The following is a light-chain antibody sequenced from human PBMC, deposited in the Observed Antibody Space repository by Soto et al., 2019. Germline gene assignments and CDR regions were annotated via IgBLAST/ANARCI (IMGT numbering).Light chain of an antibody. CDR3: QQYGSSPFT. Sequence: EIVLTQSPGTLSLSPGERATLSCRASQSVSSSYLAWYQQKPGQAPRLLIYGASSRATGIPDRFSGSGSGGDFTLTSSRLEPADFAVYYCQQYGSSPFTFGPGTKVDIK. CDR1: QSVSSSY. V-gene: IGKV3-20*01. CDR2: GAS. J-gene: IGKJ3*01.